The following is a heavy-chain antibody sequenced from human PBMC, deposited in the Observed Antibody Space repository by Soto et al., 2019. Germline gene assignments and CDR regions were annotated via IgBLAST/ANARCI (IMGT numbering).Heavy chain of an antibody. J-gene: IGHJ1*01. CDR2: IYSGGST. D-gene: IGHD6-19*01. CDR3: ARDRIAVAGNPEYFQH. Sequence: PGGSLRLSCEVSGFSVTANYMSWVRQAPGKGLEWVSVIYSGGSTYYIDSVKGRFTISRDNSKNTLYLQMNSLRAEDTAVYYCARDRIAVAGNPEYFQHWGQGTLVTVSS. CDR1: GFSVTANY. V-gene: IGHV3-66*01.